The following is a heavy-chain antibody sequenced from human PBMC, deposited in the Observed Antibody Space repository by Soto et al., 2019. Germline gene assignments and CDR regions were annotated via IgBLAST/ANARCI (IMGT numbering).Heavy chain of an antibody. V-gene: IGHV3-48*01. CDR2: ISSSSSSI. Sequence: EVQLVESGGGLVQPGGSLRLSCTASGVTFSSYSMVWVRQAPGKGLEWVSYISSSSSSIYYADSVKGRFTTSRDNAKNSTYRQMTSLRVEDTGVYYCARELGFDAVARMDVWGQGTTVTVSS. D-gene: IGHD6-19*01. J-gene: IGHJ6*02. CDR3: ARELGFDAVARMDV. CDR1: GVTFSSYS.